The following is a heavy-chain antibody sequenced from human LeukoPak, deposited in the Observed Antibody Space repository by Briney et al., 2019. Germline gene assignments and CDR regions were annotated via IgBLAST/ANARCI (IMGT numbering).Heavy chain of an antibody. CDR3: ASHDSSSWYDPFDS. CDR1: GFSFNTYA. J-gene: IGHJ4*02. CDR2: FSGSGGST. Sequence: GGSLRLSCAASGFSFNTYAMSWVRQAPGEGLEWVSSFSGSGGSTYYADSVKGRFTISRDNSENTLYLQMNSLRGDDTAVYYCASHDSSSWYDPFDSWGQGTLVTVSS. D-gene: IGHD6-13*01. V-gene: IGHV3-23*01.